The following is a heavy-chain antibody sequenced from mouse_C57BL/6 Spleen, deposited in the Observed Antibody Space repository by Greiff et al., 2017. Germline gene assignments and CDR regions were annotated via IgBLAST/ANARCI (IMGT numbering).Heavy chain of an antibody. CDR1: GFTFSDYG. J-gene: IGHJ4*01. V-gene: IGHV5-17*01. CDR2: ISSGSSTI. D-gene: IGHD2-2*01. Sequence: EVQLVESGGGLVKPGGSLKLSCAASGFTFSDYGMHWVRQAPEQGLEWVAYISSGSSTIYYADTVKGRFTISRDNAKNTLFLQMTSLRSEDTAMYYCARWRLGAMDYWGQGTSVTVSS. CDR3: ARWRLGAMDY.